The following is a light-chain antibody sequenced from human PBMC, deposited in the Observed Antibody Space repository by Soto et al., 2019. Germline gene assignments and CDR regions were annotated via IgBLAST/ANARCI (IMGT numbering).Light chain of an antibody. CDR1: QGIGVY. Sequence: DIQMTQSPSSLSASLGDRVTITCRASQGIGVYLAWFQQKPGNVPKLLIYAASTLQSGVPSRFSGSGSGTDFTLTIRSLQPEDVATYSCQKYNSAPLTFGGGTKVEIK. CDR2: AAS. J-gene: IGKJ4*01. CDR3: QKYNSAPLT. V-gene: IGKV1-27*01.